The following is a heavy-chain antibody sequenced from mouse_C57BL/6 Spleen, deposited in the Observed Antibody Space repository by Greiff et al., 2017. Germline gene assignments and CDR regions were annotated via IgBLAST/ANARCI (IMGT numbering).Heavy chain of an antibody. V-gene: IGHV1-50*01. CDR1: GYTFTSYW. Sequence: QVQLQQPGAELVKPGASVKLSCKASGYTFTSYWMQWVKQRPGQGLEWIGEIDPSDSYTNYNKKFKGKATLTVDTSSRTSYMQLSSLTSEDAAVYYCGRGDSNFYWYFDVWGTGTTVTVSS. CDR3: GRGDSNFYWYFDV. J-gene: IGHJ1*03. D-gene: IGHD2-5*01. CDR2: IDPSDSYT.